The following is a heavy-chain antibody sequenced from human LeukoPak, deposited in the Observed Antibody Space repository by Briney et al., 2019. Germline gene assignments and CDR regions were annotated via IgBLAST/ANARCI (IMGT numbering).Heavy chain of an antibody. Sequence: GASVKVSCKASGGTFSSYAISWVRQATGQGLEWMGGIIPIFGTANYAQKFQGRVTITTEESTSTAYMELSSLRSEDTAVYYCARGTVMGYYYYYYMDVWGKGTTVTVSS. V-gene: IGHV1-69*05. CDR2: IIPIFGTA. J-gene: IGHJ6*03. D-gene: IGHD4-11*01. CDR1: GGTFSSYA. CDR3: ARGTVMGYYYYYYMDV.